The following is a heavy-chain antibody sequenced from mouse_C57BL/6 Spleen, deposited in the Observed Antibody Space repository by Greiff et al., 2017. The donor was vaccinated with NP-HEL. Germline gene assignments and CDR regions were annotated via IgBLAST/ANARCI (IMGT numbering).Heavy chain of an antibody. D-gene: IGHD1-1*01. CDR1: GYTFTGYW. CDR3: ARERASYYGSSSFAY. J-gene: IGHJ3*01. CDR2: ILPGSGST. V-gene: IGHV1-9*01. Sequence: QVQLKQSGAELMKPGASVKLSCKATGYTFTGYWIEWVKQRPGHGLEWIGEILPGSGSTNYNEKFKGKATFTADTSSNTAYMQLSSLTTEDSAIYYCARERASYYGSSSFAYWGQGTLVTVSA.